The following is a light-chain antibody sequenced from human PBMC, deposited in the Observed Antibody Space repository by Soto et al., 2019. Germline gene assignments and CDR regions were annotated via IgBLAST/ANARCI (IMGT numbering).Light chain of an antibody. CDR3: AVWDDTRRGV. V-gene: IGLV1-47*01. J-gene: IGLJ3*02. CDR2: RNN. CDR1: SSDIGSNY. Sequence: QSVLTQPPSASGTPGQRVTISCSGSSSDIGSNYVFWYQQLPGTAPKLVIYRNNQRPSGVPDRFSGSKSGTSASLAISGLRSEDEADYYCAVWDDTRRGVFGGGTKVTVL.